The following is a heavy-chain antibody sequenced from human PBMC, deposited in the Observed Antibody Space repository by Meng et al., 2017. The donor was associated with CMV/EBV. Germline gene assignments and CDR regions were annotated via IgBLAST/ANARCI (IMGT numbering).Heavy chain of an antibody. CDR1: GSVSSGSYY. CDR3: ARVLGSGVRATGVDY. Sequence: GSVSSGSYYWSWIRQPPGKRLEWIGYIYYSGSTNYNPSLKSRVTISVDTSKNQFSLKLSSVTAADTAVYYCARVLGSGVRATGVDYWGQGTLVTVSS. J-gene: IGHJ4*02. CDR2: IYYSGST. V-gene: IGHV4-61*01. D-gene: IGHD1-26*01.